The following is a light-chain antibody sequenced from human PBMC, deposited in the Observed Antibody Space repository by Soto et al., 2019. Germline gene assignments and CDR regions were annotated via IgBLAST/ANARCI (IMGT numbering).Light chain of an antibody. Sequence: QSALTQPASVSGSPGQSITISCSGTNSDIGAYDYVSWYQQHPGKPPKLIIYNVNNRPSGVSFRFSGSKSANTASLTISGLQTEDEADCYCLSHTTRRIYVFGPGTKVTVL. V-gene: IGLV2-14*03. CDR3: LSHTTRRIYV. CDR2: NVN. CDR1: NSDIGAYDY. J-gene: IGLJ1*01.